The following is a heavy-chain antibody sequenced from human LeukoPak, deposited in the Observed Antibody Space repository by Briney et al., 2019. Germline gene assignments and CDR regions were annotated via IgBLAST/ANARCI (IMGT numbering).Heavy chain of an antibody. D-gene: IGHD4-17*01. CDR2: ISGSGVNT. CDR3: AKDKFLTTAKRLDS. Sequence: GGSLRLSCAASGFTFSSYAMSWVRQAPGKGLEWVSDISGSGVNTYYADSVEGRFTISRDNSKNTLYLQMNSLRAEDTALYYCAKDKFLTTAKRLDSWGQGTLVTVSS. V-gene: IGHV3-23*01. J-gene: IGHJ4*02. CDR1: GFTFSSYA.